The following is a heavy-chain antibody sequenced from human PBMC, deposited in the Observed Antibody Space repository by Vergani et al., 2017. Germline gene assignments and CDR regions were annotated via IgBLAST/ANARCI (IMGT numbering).Heavy chain of an antibody. CDR2: ISAYNGNT. Sequence: QFQLVQSGPEVKKPGASVKVPCKPSVYPFTISGISWVRQAPGQGLEWMGWISAYNGNTNYAQKLQGRVTMTTDTSPSTAYMELRSLRSDDTAVYYWARDPDIVVVPAAPYYYYYYGMDVWGQGTTVTVSS. V-gene: IGHV1-18*01. CDR3: ARDPDIVVVPAAPYYYYYYGMDV. D-gene: IGHD2-2*01. J-gene: IGHJ6*02. CDR1: VYPFTISG.